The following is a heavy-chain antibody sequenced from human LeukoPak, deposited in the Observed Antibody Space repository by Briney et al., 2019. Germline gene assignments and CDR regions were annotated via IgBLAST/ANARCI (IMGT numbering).Heavy chain of an antibody. V-gene: IGHV1-8*01. CDR3: ARALSWTTESYYYMDV. CDR1: GYTFTSYD. J-gene: IGHJ6*03. CDR2: MNPNSGNT. Sequence: ASVKVSCKASGYTFTSYDINWVRQATGQGLEWMGWMNPNSGNTGYAQKFQGRVTMTKNTSITTAYMDLSSLRSEDTAVYYCARALSWTTESYYYMDVWGKRTTVTVSS. D-gene: IGHD3/OR15-3a*01.